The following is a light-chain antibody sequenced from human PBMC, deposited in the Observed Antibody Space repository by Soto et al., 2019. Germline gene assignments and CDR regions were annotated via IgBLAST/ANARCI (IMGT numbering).Light chain of an antibody. CDR3: QQSYSTTWT. Sequence: DIQLTQSPSFLSASVGARVTITCRASQGISTYLNWYQQKPGTAPKLLIYAASSLQSGVPSRFSGSGSETDFTLTISSLQPEDFATYSCQQSYSTTWTFGQGTKV. CDR1: QGISTY. V-gene: IGKV1-39*01. CDR2: AAS. J-gene: IGKJ1*01.